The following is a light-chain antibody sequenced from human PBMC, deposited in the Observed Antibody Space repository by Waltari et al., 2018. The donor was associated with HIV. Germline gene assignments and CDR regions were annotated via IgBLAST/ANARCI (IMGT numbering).Light chain of an antibody. V-gene: IGLV2-23*02. CDR3: CSYAGSRVFVV. Sequence: QSALTQPASVSGSPGQSITISCTGTGSDVGSYDLVSWYQQHPGKVPKLIISEVTKRLSWISNRFSCSKSGNTASLTISGLQAEDEADYYCCSYAGSRVFVVFGGGTKVSVL. CDR1: GSDVGSYDL. J-gene: IGLJ3*02. CDR2: EVT.